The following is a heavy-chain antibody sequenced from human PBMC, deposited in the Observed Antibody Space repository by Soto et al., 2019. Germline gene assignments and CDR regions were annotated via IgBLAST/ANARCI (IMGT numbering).Heavy chain of an antibody. D-gene: IGHD5-18*01. Sequence: SETLSLTCTVSGGSISSYYWSWIRQPPGKGLEWIGCIYYSGSTYYNPSLKSRVTISVDTSKNQFSLKLRSVTAADTAVYYCASHGDTAPFDYWGQGTLVTVSS. CDR2: IYYSGST. CDR3: ASHGDTAPFDY. V-gene: IGHV4-59*08. J-gene: IGHJ4*02. CDR1: GGSISSYY.